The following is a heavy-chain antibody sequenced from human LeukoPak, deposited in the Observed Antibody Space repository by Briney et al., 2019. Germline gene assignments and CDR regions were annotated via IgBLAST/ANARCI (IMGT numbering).Heavy chain of an antibody. Sequence: GGSLRLSCAASGFTFSSYWMSWVRQAPGKGLEWVANIKQDGSEKYYVDSVKGRFTISRDNAKNSLYLQMNSLRAEDTAVYYCARGVDIVAHYYYYYMDVWGKGTTVTVSS. D-gene: IGHD5-12*01. CDR2: IKQDGSEK. CDR3: ARGVDIVAHYYYYYMDV. CDR1: GFTFSSYW. V-gene: IGHV3-7*01. J-gene: IGHJ6*03.